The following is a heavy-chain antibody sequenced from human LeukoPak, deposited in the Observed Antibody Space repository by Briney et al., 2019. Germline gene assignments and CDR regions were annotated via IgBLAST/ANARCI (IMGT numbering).Heavy chain of an antibody. V-gene: IGHV1-18*01. Sequence: ASVKVSCKASGYTCTSYGINWVRQAPGQGLEWLGCISAYNGHRSYAQKVQGRVTVTTDTSTSTAYMELRSLRSDDAAVYYCARDDGSGWNLDYWGQGTLVTVSS. J-gene: IGHJ4*02. D-gene: IGHD3-10*01. CDR2: ISAYNGHR. CDR1: GYTCTSYG. CDR3: ARDDGSGWNLDY.